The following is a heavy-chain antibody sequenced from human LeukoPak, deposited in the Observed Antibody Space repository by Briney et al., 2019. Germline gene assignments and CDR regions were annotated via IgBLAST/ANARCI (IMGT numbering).Heavy chain of an antibody. CDR3: ARPSPAFQD. Sequence: PSETLSLTCTVSGGSISSSSYYWGWIRQPPGKGLEWIGSIYYSGSTSYNASLKSRVTISVDTSKNQFSLKLSSLTAADTAVYYCARPSPAFQDWGQGTLVTVSS. D-gene: IGHD3-16*01. CDR1: GGSISSSSYY. CDR2: IYYSGST. J-gene: IGHJ4*02. V-gene: IGHV4-39*01.